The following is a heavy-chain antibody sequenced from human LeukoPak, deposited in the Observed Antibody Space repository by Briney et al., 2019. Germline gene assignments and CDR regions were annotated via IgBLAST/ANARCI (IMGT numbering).Heavy chain of an antibody. CDR1: GYSFTSYW. J-gene: IGHJ4*01. D-gene: IGHD3-22*01. CDR2: IYPGDSDT. Sequence: GESLQISCKVSGYSFTSYWIGWVRQMPGKGLEWMGFIYPGDSDTRYNPSFQGQVTISADKSISTAYLQWSSLKASDTAMYYCARRRYDSSCYYPVGYFDYWGQGTLVTVSS. V-gene: IGHV5-51*01. CDR3: ARRRYDSSCYYPVGYFDY.